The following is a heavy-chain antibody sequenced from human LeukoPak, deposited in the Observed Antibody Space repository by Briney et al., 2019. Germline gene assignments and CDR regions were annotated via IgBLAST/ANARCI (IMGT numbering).Heavy chain of an antibody. Sequence: GGSPRLSCTASGFTFSSYTMNWVSQAPGKGLEWVASISSSSTYMYNADSVKGRFTISRDNGKNSLYLQMNSLRDEDTGVYYCARDRIARGPDVFDIWGQGTMVTVSS. V-gene: IGHV3-21*01. CDR1: GFTFSSYT. CDR2: ISSSSTYM. CDR3: ARDRIARGPDVFDI. D-gene: IGHD6-13*01. J-gene: IGHJ3*02.